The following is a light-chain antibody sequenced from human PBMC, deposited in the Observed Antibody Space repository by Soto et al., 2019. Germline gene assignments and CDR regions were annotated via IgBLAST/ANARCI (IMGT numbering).Light chain of an antibody. J-gene: IGKJ1*01. Sequence: DIQMTQSPSTLSASVVDRVTITCRASQSTSSWLAWYQQKPGKAPKLLIYDVSSLESGVPSRFSGSGSGTEFTLTISSLQPDDLATYYCQQYDTFWTFGQGTKVDIK. CDR1: QSTSSW. V-gene: IGKV1-5*01. CDR3: QQYDTFWT. CDR2: DVS.